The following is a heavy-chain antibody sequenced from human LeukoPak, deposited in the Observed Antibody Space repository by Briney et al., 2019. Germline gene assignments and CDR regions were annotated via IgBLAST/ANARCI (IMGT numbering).Heavy chain of an antibody. D-gene: IGHD3-10*01. CDR3: ARPFKEYYFDY. CDR1: GFTFSTYW. CDR2: IDTEGNTI. Sequence: GGSLSLSCAASGFTFSTYWMHWVRQTPGKGLVWVSRIDTEGNTINYADSVKGRFTISRDNSKNTLYLQMNSLRAEDTAVYYCARPFKEYYFDYWGQGTLVTVSS. J-gene: IGHJ4*02. V-gene: IGHV3-74*01.